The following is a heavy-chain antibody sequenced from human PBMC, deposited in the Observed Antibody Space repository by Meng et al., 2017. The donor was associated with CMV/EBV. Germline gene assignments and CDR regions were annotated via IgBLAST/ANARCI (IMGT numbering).Heavy chain of an antibody. J-gene: IGHJ4*02. CDR2: ISAYNGNT. CDR3: ARDRTMVRGVTGY. D-gene: IGHD3-10*01. Sequence: QIELVLSRAEVKRPWASVKVSCKASGYTCTSYGISWVRQAPGQGLEWMGWISAYNGNTNYAQKLQGRVTMTTDTSTSTAYMELRSLRSDDTAVYYCARDRTMVRGVTGYWGQGTLVTVSS. CDR1: GYTCTSYG. V-gene: IGHV1-18*01.